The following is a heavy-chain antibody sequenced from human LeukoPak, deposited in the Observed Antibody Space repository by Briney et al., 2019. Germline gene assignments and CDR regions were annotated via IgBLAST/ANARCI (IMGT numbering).Heavy chain of an antibody. Sequence: SETLSLTCAVYGGSFSGYYWSWIRQPPGKGLEWIGEINHSGSTSYNPSLKSRVTISVDTSKNQFSLKLSSVTAADTAVYYCARGKHTGLGYWGQGTLVTVSS. CDR3: ARGKHTGLGY. V-gene: IGHV4-34*01. CDR1: GGSFSGYY. CDR2: INHSGST. J-gene: IGHJ4*02. D-gene: IGHD5-18*01.